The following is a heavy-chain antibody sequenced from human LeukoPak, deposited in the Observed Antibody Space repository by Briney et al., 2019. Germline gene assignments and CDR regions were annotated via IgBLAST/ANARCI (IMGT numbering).Heavy chain of an antibody. D-gene: IGHD3-3*01. Sequence: GGSLRLSCAASGFTFSGYSMNWIRQAPGKGLEWISYISLSSRTIYYADSVKGRFTISRDNTKNSLFLQMNSLRAEDTAVYYCARDITIFGVIINFDYWGQGTLVTVSS. CDR2: ISLSSRTI. CDR1: GFTFSGYS. J-gene: IGHJ4*02. V-gene: IGHV3-48*01. CDR3: ARDITIFGVIINFDY.